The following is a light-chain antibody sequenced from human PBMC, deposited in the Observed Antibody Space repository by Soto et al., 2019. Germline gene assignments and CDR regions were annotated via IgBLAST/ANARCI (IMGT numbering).Light chain of an antibody. CDR3: QQYNNWPPLT. V-gene: IGKV3-15*01. CDR1: QGVSTN. Sequence: EIVMTQSPATLSVSPGERATLSCRASQGVSTNLAWYQQKPGQAPRLLIYGASTRATDVPARISGSGSGTDFTLTISSLQTEDFAVYFCQQYNNWPPLTFGQGTRLEIK. CDR2: GAS. J-gene: IGKJ5*01.